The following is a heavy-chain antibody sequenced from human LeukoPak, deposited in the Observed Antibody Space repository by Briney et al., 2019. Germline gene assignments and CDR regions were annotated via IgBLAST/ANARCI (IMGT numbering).Heavy chain of an antibody. D-gene: IGHD3-3*01. CDR3: ARRKERYDFWRGHDNYYYMDV. J-gene: IGHJ6*03. CDR1: GGSISSYY. Sequence: SETLSLTCTVSGGSISSYYWSWIRQPPGKGLEWIGYIYYSGSTNYNPSLKSRVTISVDTSKNQFSLKLSSVTAADTAVYYCARRKERYDFWRGHDNYYYMDVWGKGTTVTVSS. CDR2: IYYSGST. V-gene: IGHV4-59*01.